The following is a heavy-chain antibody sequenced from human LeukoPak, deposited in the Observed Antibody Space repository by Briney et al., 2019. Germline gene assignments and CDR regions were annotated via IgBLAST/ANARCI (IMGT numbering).Heavy chain of an antibody. J-gene: IGHJ6*04. CDR3: AKDYAYYYVDYYYGMDV. D-gene: IGHD3-10*02. V-gene: IGHV3-30*18. CDR2: ISYDGSNK. CDR1: GFTFSSYG. Sequence: QPGGSLRLSCAASGFTFSSYGMHWVRQAPGKGLEWVAVISYDGSNKYYADSVKGRFTISRDNSKNTLYLQMNSLRAEDTAVYYCAKDYAYYYVDYYYGMDVWGKGTTVTVSS.